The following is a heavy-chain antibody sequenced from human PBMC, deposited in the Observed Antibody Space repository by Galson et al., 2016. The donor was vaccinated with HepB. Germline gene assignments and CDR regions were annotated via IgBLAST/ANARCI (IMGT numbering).Heavy chain of an antibody. V-gene: IGHV3-48*02. CDR2: ISSSSSTK. CDR3: ARDSEVGYISGWYPN. CDR1: GFTFSSYG. Sequence: SLRLSCAASGFTFSSYGISWVRQAPGKGLEWVSYISSSSSTKYYADSVKGRFSISRDNAKNSLYLQMNSLRDEDTAVYYCARDSEVGYISGWYPNWGQGTLVTVSS. D-gene: IGHD6-19*01. J-gene: IGHJ4*02.